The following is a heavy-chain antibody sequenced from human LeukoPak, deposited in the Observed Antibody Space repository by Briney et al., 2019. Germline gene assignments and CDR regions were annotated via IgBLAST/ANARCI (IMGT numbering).Heavy chain of an antibody. J-gene: IGHJ4*02. CDR2: IYHSGST. CDR1: GYSISSGYY. Sequence: SETLSLTCAVSGYSISSGYYWGWIRQPPGKGLEWIGSIYHSGSTYYNPSLKSRVTISVDTSKNQFSLKLSSVTAADTAVYYCARGVVVISSGDCWGQGTLVTVSS. D-gene: IGHD3-22*01. CDR3: ARGVVVISSGDC. V-gene: IGHV4-38-2*01.